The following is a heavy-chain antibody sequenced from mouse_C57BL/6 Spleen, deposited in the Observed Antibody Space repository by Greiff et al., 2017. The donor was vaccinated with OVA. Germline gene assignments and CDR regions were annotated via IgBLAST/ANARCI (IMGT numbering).Heavy chain of an antibody. CDR1: GFTFSSYA. Sequence: EVKLQESGGGLVKPGGSLKLSCAASGFTFSSYAMSWVRQTPEKRLEWVATISDGGSYTYYPDNVKGRFTISRDNAKNNLYLQMSHLKSEDTAMYYCAREDTTAFDYWGQGTTLTVSS. CDR2: ISDGGSYT. CDR3: AREDTTAFDY. D-gene: IGHD1-2*01. V-gene: IGHV5-4*01. J-gene: IGHJ2*01.